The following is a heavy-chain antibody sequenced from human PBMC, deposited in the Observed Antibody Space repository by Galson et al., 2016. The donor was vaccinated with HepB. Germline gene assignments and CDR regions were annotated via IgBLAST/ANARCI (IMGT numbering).Heavy chain of an antibody. J-gene: IGHJ6*02. CDR2: IYWDDDK. V-gene: IGHV2-5*02. CDR3: AHNRYYDFNYLMDV. Sequence: PALVKPTQTLTMTCTFSGFSLTTNGVAVGWIRQPPGKALEWLALIYWDDDKRYSPSLQSRLTITKDTSKNQVVLTMTNMDTVDTATYYWAHNRYYDFNYLMDVWGQGTTVTVSS. D-gene: IGHD3-3*01. CDR1: GFSLTTNGVA.